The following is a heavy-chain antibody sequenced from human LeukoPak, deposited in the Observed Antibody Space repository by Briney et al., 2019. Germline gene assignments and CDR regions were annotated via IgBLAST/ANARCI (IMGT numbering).Heavy chain of an antibody. CDR3: ARDRALGSGWPYYYYGMDV. V-gene: IGHV1-2*02. CDR1: GYTFTGYY. CDR2: INPNSGGT. Sequence: ASLKVSCKASGYTFTGYYMHWVRQAPGQGLEWKGWINPNSGGTNYAQKFQGRVTMTRDTSISTAYMELSRLRSDDTAVYYCARDRALGSGWPYYYYGMDVWGQGTTVTVSS. D-gene: IGHD6-19*01. J-gene: IGHJ6*02.